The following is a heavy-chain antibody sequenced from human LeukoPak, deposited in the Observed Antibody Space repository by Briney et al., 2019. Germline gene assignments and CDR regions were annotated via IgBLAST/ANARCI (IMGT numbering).Heavy chain of an antibody. D-gene: IGHD3-10*01. CDR2: FYYSGST. V-gene: IGHV4-59*08. Sequence: PSETLSLTCTVSGGSISSDYWSWIRQPPGKGLEWIGYFYYSGSTNYNPSLKGRVTIFVDTSKNQFSLRLSSVSAADTAVYYCARARGSPSAVDYWGQGTLVTVSS. CDR3: ARARGSPSAVDY. CDR1: GGSISSDY. J-gene: IGHJ4*02.